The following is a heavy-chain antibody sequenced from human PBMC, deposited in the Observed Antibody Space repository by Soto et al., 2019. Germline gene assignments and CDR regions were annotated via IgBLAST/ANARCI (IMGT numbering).Heavy chain of an antibody. CDR2: INGYNGNT. J-gene: IGHJ6*02. CDR1: GYTFSTYG. CDR3: AMMGDAPYYYYGMDV. V-gene: IGHV1-18*01. D-gene: IGHD3-16*01. Sequence: QVQLVQSGAEVKKPGASVKVSCKASGYTFSTYGISWVRQAPGQGLEWMGWINGYNGNTNYAPKLQGRITMTTDTSTTTAYMELRSLRSDDTAVYYSAMMGDAPYYYYGMDVWGQGTTVTVSS.